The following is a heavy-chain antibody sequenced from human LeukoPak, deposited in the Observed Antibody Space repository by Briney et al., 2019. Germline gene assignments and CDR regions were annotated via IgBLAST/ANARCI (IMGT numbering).Heavy chain of an antibody. CDR2: ISASGDST. V-gene: IGHV3-23*01. J-gene: IGHJ4*02. Sequence: GGSLRLSCAAPGFTFSTYGMGWVRQAPGKGLAWFSGISASGDSTYNAESVRGRFTISRDNSKNMLYLQMNSLRVDDTAVYYCAKGVEWLVAGLIDDWGQGTLVSVSS. CDR3: AKGVEWLVAGLIDD. CDR1: GFTFSTYG. D-gene: IGHD3-3*01.